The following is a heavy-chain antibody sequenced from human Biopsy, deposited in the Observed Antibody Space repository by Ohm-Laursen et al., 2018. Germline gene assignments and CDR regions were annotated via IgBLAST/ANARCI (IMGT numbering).Heavy chain of an antibody. V-gene: IGHV4-59*01. D-gene: IGHD7-27*01. Sequence: GTLSLTCTFSGGSIKSYYWNWIRQSPGKGLEWIGFIYYTGHTNYNPSLKSRATISVDTSKNQFFLKVISVTAADTAVYYCARLTGDPSYWGQGILVTVSS. CDR3: ARLTGDPSY. CDR1: GGSIKSYY. J-gene: IGHJ4*02. CDR2: IYYTGHT.